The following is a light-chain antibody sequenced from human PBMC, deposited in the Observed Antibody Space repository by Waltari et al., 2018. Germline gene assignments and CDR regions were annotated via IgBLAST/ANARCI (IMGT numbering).Light chain of an antibody. CDR1: QSVLYSSNNKNY. J-gene: IGKJ2*01. V-gene: IGKV4-1*01. CDR3: QQYYSSPYN. CDR2: WAS. Sequence: DIVMTQSPDSLAVSLGERATINCKSSQSVLYSSNNKNYLAWYQQKAGQPPKLLIYWASTRESGVPDRFSGSGSGTDFTLTISSLQAEDVTVYYCQQYYSSPYNFGQGTKLEIK.